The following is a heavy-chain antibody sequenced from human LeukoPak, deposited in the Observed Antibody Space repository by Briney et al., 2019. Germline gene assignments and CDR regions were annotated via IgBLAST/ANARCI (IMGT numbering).Heavy chain of an antibody. CDR1: GGTFSSYA. J-gene: IGHJ3*02. D-gene: IGHD1-14*01. Sequence: ASVKVSCKASGGTFSSYAISWVRQAPGQGLEWMGWINPNSGGTNYAQKFQGRVTMTRDTSISTAYMELSRLRSDDTAVYYCAREKTTPQQYKDAFDIWGQGTMVTVSS. V-gene: IGHV1-2*02. CDR2: INPNSGGT. CDR3: AREKTTPQQYKDAFDI.